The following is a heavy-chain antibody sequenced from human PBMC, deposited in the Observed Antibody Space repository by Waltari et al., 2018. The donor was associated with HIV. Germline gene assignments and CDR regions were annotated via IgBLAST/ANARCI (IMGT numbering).Heavy chain of an antibody. CDR2: IYYSGST. CDR3: ARADIVLMVYAPHFDY. Sequence: QLQLQESGPGLVKPSETLSLTCTVSGGPIRSSSYYWGWIRQPPGKGLEWIGSIYYSGSTYYNPSLKSRVTISVDTSKNQFSLKLSSVTAADTAVYYCARADIVLMVYAPHFDYWGQGTLVTVSS. CDR1: GGPIRSSSYY. V-gene: IGHV4-39*01. D-gene: IGHD2-8*01. J-gene: IGHJ4*02.